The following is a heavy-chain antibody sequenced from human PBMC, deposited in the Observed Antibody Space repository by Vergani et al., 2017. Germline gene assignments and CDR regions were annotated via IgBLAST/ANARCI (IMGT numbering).Heavy chain of an antibody. J-gene: IGHJ4*02. CDR2: ISWDGGST. CDR3: AKDTDYYGSGAYFDY. Sequence: VQLVESGGGLVKPGGSLRLSCAASGFTFSDYYMSWIRQAPGKGLEWGPLISWDGGSTYYADAVKGRFTNSRNNSKNSLYLQMNSLRAEDTALYYCAKDTDYYGSGAYFDYWGQGTLVTVSS. V-gene: IGHV3-43D*03. D-gene: IGHD3-10*01. CDR1: GFTFSDYY.